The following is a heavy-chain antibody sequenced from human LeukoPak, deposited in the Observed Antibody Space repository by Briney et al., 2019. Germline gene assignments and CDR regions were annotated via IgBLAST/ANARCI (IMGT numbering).Heavy chain of an antibody. CDR2: IYYTGST. D-gene: IGHD6-19*01. V-gene: IGHV4-39*01. J-gene: IGHJ4*02. CDR1: GGSITISDYY. CDR3: ARHSGWYRFDY. Sequence: SETLSLTCVVSGGSITISDYYWGWIRQSPGEGLEWIGSIYYTGSTYYNPSLKSRLTISVDTSTNHFSLKLSSVTAADTAVYYCARHSGWYRFDYWGQGTLVTVSS.